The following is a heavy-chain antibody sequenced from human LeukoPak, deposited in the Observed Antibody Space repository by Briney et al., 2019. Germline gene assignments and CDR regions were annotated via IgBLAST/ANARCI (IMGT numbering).Heavy chain of an antibody. CDR2: IAGRSDSI. CDR3: AKEAVAGTFEHFQH. Sequence: GGSLRLSCGASRLTLSTYTMNWVRQAPGKGLEWVSHIAGRSDSIYYADSVKGRFTISRDNSKNTLYLQMNSLRAEDTAVYYCAKEAVAGTFEHFQHWGQGTLVTVSS. J-gene: IGHJ1*01. V-gene: IGHV3-23*01. CDR1: RLTLSTYT. D-gene: IGHD6-19*01.